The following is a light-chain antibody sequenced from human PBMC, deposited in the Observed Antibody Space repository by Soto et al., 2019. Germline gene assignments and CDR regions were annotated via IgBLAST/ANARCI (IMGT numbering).Light chain of an antibody. CDR1: QSVSSN. J-gene: IGKJ4*01. Sequence: EIVMTQSPATLSVSPGERATLSCRASQSVSSNLAWYQQKPGQAPRLLIYGASTRATGIPARFSGNGSGTDFTLTISSLQSEDFAVYYCQQYNNWPLTFGGGTKVEIK. CDR3: QQYNNWPLT. CDR2: GAS. V-gene: IGKV3-15*01.